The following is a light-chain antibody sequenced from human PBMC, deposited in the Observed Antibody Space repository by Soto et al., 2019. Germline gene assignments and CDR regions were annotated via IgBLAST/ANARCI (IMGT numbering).Light chain of an antibody. J-gene: IGLJ2*01. CDR2: DVS. Sequence: QSALTQPASVSGSPGQSITISCTGSSSDVGGYNYVSWYQQHHPGKAPKLMIYDVSNRPSGVSNRFSGSKSGNTASLTISGFQAEDEADYYCSSYTTSSTVVFGGGTQLTVL. CDR1: SSDVGGYNY. CDR3: SSYTTSSTVV. V-gene: IGLV2-14*03.